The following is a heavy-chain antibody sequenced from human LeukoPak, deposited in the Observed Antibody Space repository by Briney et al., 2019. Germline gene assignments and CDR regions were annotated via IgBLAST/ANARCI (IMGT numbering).Heavy chain of an antibody. CDR2: IYHSGST. J-gene: IGHJ4*02. V-gene: IGHV4-38-2*02. CDR3: ARGGSYGGDYFDY. D-gene: IGHD1-26*01. CDR1: GYSISSGYD. Sequence: SETLSLTCTVSGYSISSGYDWGWIRQPPGKGLEWIGSIYHSGSTYYNPSLKSRVTISVDTSKNQFSLKLSSVTAADTAVYYCARGGSYGGDYFDYWGQGTLVTVSS.